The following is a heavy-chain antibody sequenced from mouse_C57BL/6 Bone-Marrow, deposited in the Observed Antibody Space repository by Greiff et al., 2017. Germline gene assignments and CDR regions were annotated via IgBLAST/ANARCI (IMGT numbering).Heavy chain of an antibody. CDR3: ARSNYSKDFDY. J-gene: IGHJ2*01. CDR1: GYTFTSYW. D-gene: IGHD2-5*01. CDR2: IHPNSGST. Sequence: QVQLQQPGAELVKPGASVKLSCKASGYTFTSYWMHWVKQRPGQGLEWIGMIHPNSGSTNYNEKFKSKATLTVDKASSTAYMQLSSLTSEDSAVYYCARSNYSKDFDYWGQGTTLTVSS. V-gene: IGHV1-64*01.